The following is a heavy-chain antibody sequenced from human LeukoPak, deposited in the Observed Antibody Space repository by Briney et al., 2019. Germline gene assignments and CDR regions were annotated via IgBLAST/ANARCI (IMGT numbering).Heavy chain of an antibody. D-gene: IGHD6-19*01. CDR2: IYHSGTT. Sequence: SGTLSLTCAVSGYSISSDYFWGWIRQPPGRGLEWIGSIYHSGTTYYNPSLKSRVTISVDTSKNQFSLELSSVTAADTAVYYCARVGITVAGPFDYWGQGTLVAVSS. J-gene: IGHJ4*02. CDR1: GYSISSDYF. CDR3: ARVGITVAGPFDY. V-gene: IGHV4-38-2*01.